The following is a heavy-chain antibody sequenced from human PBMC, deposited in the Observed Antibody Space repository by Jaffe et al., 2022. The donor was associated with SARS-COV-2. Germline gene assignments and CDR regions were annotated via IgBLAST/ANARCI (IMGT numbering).Heavy chain of an antibody. V-gene: IGHV3-7*01. CDR1: GFTFSSYW. J-gene: IGHJ4*02. Sequence: EVQLVESGGGLVQPGGSLRLSCAASGFTFSSYWMSWVRQAPGKGLEWVANIKQDGSEKYYVDSVKGRFTISRDNAKNSLYLQMNSLRAEDTAVYYCARAGPYDILTGYYELYYFDYWGQGTLVTVSS. D-gene: IGHD3-9*01. CDR3: ARAGPYDILTGYYELYYFDY. CDR2: IKQDGSEK.